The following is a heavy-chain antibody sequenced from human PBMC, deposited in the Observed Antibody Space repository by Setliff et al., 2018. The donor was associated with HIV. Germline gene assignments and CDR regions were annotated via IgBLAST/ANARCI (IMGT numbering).Heavy chain of an antibody. CDR3: ARERGYFRITMIVVAAFDI. V-gene: IGHV1-69*04. Sequence: SVKVSCKASGGTFSSYTISWVRQAPGQGLEWMGRIIPILGIANYAQKFQGRVTITADRSTSTAYMELSSLRSEDTAVYYCARERGYFRITMIVVAAFDIWGQGTMVTVSS. D-gene: IGHD3-22*01. CDR1: GGTFSSYT. J-gene: IGHJ3*02. CDR2: IIPILGIA.